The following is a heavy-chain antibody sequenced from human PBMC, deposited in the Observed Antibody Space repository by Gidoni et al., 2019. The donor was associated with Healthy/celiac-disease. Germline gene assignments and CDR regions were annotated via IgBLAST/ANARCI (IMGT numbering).Heavy chain of an antibody. J-gene: IGHJ4*02. CDR3: ASTSGYYDSSGYDY. D-gene: IGHD3-22*01. CDR2: IIPIFGTA. V-gene: IGHV1-69*01. Sequence: APGQGLEWMGGIIPIFGTANYAQKFQGRVTITADESTSTAYMELSSLRSEDTAVYYCASTSGYYDSSGYDYWGQGTLVTVSS.